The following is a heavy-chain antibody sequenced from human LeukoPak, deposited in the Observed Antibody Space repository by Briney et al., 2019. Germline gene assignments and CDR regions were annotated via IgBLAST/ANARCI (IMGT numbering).Heavy chain of an antibody. CDR2: IYTSGST. D-gene: IGHD3-22*01. CDR1: GGSISSYY. Sequence: PSETLSLTCTVSGGSISSYYWSWIRQPPGKGLEWMGYIYTSGSTNYNPSLKSRVTISVDTPKNQFSLKLSSVTAADTAVYYCARLVSWGYYYYFDYWGQGTLVTVSS. CDR3: ARLVSWGYYYYFDY. V-gene: IGHV4-4*09. J-gene: IGHJ4*02.